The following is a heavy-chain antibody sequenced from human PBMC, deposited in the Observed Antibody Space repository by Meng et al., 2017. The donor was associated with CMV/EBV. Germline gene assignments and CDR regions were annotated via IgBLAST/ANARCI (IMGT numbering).Heavy chain of an antibody. CDR3: AYTAMVTL. CDR1: GFTFSSYA. Sequence: QLVESGGGVVQPGRSLRRSCAASGFTFSSYARHWVRQAPGKGLEWVAVISYDGSNKYYADSVKGRFTISRDNSKNTLYLQMNSLRAEDTAVYYCAYTAMVTLWGQGTLVTVSS. CDR2: ISYDGSNK. J-gene: IGHJ4*02. D-gene: IGHD5-18*01. V-gene: IGHV3-30-3*01.